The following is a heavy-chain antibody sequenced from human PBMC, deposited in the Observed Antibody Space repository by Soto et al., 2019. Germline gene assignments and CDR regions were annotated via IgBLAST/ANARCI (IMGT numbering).Heavy chain of an antibody. J-gene: IGHJ4*02. CDR2: INHSGST. V-gene: IGHV4-34*01. D-gene: IGHD6-13*01. CDR3: ARGYSSSWEEFDY. CDR1: GGSFSGYY. Sequence: SETLSLTCAVYGGSFSGYYWSWIRQPPGKGLEWIGEINHSGSTNYNPSLKSRVTISVDTSKNQFSLKLSSVTAADTAVYYCARGYSSSWEEFDYWGQGTLVTVSS.